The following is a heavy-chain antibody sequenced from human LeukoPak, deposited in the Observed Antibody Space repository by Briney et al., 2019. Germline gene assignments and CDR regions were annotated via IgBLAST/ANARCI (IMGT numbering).Heavy chain of an antibody. CDR3: AKAWTMIVIGAFDV. Sequence: GGSLRLSCAASAFSFSNYAMHWVRQAPGKGLEWVAFIRYDGTNQYYADSVKGRFTISRDNSKNTLYLQMNSLRAEDTAVYYRAKAWTMIVIGAFDVWGQGTMVTVSS. V-gene: IGHV3-30*02. D-gene: IGHD3-22*01. J-gene: IGHJ3*01. CDR2: IRYDGTNQ. CDR1: AFSFSNYA.